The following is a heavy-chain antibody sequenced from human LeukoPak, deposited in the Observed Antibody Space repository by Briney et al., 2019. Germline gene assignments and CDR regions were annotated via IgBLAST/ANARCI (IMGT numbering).Heavy chain of an antibody. Sequence: GGSLRLSCAASGFTFSSYWMTWVRQAPGKGPEWVANIKQDGSQRYYVDSVRGRFTISRDNAKNSLFLQMNGLRAEDTAVYYCARRGGSSSRRSPIDYWGQGTLVTVSS. CDR1: GFTFSSYW. CDR3: ARRGGSSSRRSPIDY. V-gene: IGHV3-7*01. CDR2: IKQDGSQR. D-gene: IGHD6-6*01. J-gene: IGHJ4*02.